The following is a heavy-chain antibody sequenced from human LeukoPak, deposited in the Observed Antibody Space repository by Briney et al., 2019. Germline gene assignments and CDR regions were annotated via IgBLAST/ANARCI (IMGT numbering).Heavy chain of an antibody. J-gene: IGHJ3*02. CDR1: GGSISSYY. Sequence: PSETLFLTCTVSGGSISSYYWTWIRQSPGKGLEWIGYIYYSGYTNSNPSLKSRVTISVDTSKNQFSLNLKSVTAADTAVYYCARSEMPTRSDAFDIWGQGTMVSVSS. CDR2: IYYSGYT. V-gene: IGHV4-59*01. D-gene: IGHD5-24*01. CDR3: ARSEMPTRSDAFDI.